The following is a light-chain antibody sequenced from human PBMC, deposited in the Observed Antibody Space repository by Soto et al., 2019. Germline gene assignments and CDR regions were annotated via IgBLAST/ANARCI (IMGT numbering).Light chain of an antibody. Sequence: EIVMTQSPATLSVSPGERATLSCRASQSVSSNLAWYQQKPGQAPRLLIYGASTRATGIPSRFSGSGSGTEFTLTISGLQSEDFAVYYCQQRSNWQWTFGQGTKVDVK. CDR1: QSVSSN. J-gene: IGKJ1*01. CDR3: QQRSNWQWT. CDR2: GAS. V-gene: IGKV3-15*01.